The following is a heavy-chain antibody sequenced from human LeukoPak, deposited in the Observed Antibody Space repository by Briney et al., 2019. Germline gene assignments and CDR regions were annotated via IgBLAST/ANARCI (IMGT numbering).Heavy chain of an antibody. J-gene: IGHJ4*02. CDR1: GFTFSSYG. D-gene: IGHD2-15*01. CDR3: ARRRCSGGSCYSDY. V-gene: IGHV3-21*01. Sequence: GGSLRLSCAASGFTFSSYGMHWVRQAPGKGLEWVSSISSSSSYIYYADSVKGRFTISRDNAKNSLYLQMNSLRAEDTAVYYCARRRCSGGSCYSDYWGQGTLVIVSS. CDR2: ISSSSSYI.